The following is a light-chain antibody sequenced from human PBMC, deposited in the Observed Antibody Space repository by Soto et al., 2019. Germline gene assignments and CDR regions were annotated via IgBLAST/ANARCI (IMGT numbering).Light chain of an antibody. CDR2: AAS. CDR1: QSISSY. J-gene: IGKJ1*01. Sequence: DIQMTQSPSSLSASVGDRVTVTCRASQSISSYLNWYPQKPGKAPKLLIYAASSLQSGVPSRFSGSGSGTDFTLTISRLQPEDLANYYAQQCYSTHTTFGQGTKVDIK. CDR3: QQCYSTHTT. V-gene: IGKV1-39*01.